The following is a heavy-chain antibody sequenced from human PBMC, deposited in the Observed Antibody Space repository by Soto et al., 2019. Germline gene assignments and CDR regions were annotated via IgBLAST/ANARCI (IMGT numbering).Heavy chain of an antibody. D-gene: IGHD3-10*01. CDR3: ARDRGETRMDV. V-gene: IGHV3-33*01. Sequence: PGGSLRLLCGASGFTFSSYGMHWVRQAPGKGLEWVAVIWYDGSNKYYADSVKGRFTISRDNSKNTLYLQMNSLRAEDTAVYYCARDRGETRMDVWGQGTTVTVSS. CDR2: IWYDGSNK. J-gene: IGHJ6*02. CDR1: GFTFSSYG.